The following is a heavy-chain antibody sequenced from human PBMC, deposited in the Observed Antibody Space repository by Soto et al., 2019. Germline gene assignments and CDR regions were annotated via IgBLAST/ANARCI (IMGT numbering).Heavy chain of an antibody. CDR3: ARAKVDYDDETDAFDI. V-gene: IGHV3-74*01. Sequence: GGSLRLSCAASGFTFSSYWMHWVRQAPGKGLVWVSRINSDGSSTSYADSVKGRFTISRDNAKNTLCLQMNSLRAEDTAVYYCARAKVDYDDETDAFDIWGQGTMVTVSS. D-gene: IGHD3-16*01. CDR2: INSDGSST. J-gene: IGHJ3*02. CDR1: GFTFSSYW.